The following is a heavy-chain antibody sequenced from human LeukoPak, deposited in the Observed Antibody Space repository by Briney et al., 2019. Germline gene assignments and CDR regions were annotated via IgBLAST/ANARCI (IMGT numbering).Heavy chain of an antibody. CDR1: GYTLTDLS. V-gene: IGHV1-24*01. J-gene: IGHJ4*02. Sequence: ASVKVSCKISGYTLTDLSMHWVRQAPGKGLERMGRFDPEDGEKIYAQNFQGRVTMTEDTSTDTAYMELSSLRSEDTAVYYCATGPIDMTVDYLHYWGQGTLVTVSS. CDR3: ATGPIDMTVDYLHY. D-gene: IGHD2-21*02. CDR2: FDPEDGEK.